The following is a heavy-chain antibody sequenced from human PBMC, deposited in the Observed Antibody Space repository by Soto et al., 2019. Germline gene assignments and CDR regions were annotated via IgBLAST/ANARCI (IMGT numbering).Heavy chain of an antibody. CDR3: AGGGRGSYCPFDY. CDR2: IYSGGST. CDR1: GFTVSSNY. Sequence: GGSLRLSCAASGFTVSSNYMSWVRQAPGKGLEWVSVIYSGGSTYYADSVKGRFTISRHNSKNTLYLQMNSLRAEDTAVFYCAGGGRGSYCPFDYGGQGTLVTVSS. J-gene: IGHJ4*02. D-gene: IGHD1-26*01. V-gene: IGHV3-53*04.